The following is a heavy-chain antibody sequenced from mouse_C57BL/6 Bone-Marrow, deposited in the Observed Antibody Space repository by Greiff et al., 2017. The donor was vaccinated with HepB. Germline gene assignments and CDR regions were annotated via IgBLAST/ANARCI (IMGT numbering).Heavy chain of an antibody. CDR3: ARSTMVTFDY. Sequence: VQLQQSGAELARPGASVKLSCKAFGYTSTSYGISWVKQRTGQGLEWIGEIEPRSGKTYYNEKSKGKATLTADKSSSTAYMELSSLTSEDSAVYFCARSTMVTFDYWGQGTPLTVSS. D-gene: IGHD2-2*01. CDR1: GYTSTSYG. V-gene: IGHV1-81*01. J-gene: IGHJ2*01. CDR2: IEPRSGKT.